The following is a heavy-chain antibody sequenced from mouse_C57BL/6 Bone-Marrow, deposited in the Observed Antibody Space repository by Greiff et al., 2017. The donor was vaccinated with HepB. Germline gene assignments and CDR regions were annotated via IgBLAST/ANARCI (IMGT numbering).Heavy chain of an antibody. CDR3: AISYSNLDY. J-gene: IGHJ2*01. CDR1: GYAFTNYL. CDR2: INPGSGGT. D-gene: IGHD2-5*01. V-gene: IGHV1-54*01. Sequence: QVQLQQSGAELVRPGTSVKVSCKASGYAFTNYLIEWVKQRPGQGLEWIGVINPGSGGTNYNEKFKGKATLTADKSSSTAYMQLSSLTSEDSAVYFCAISYSNLDYWGQGTTLTVSS.